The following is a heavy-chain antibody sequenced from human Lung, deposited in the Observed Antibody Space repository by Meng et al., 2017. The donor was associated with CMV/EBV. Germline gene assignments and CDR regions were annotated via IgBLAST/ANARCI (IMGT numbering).Heavy chain of an antibody. CDR1: GYTFTSYY. J-gene: IGHJ6*02. V-gene: IGHV1-46*01. Sequence: ASVKVSCKASGYTFTSYYMHWVRQAPGQGLEWMGIINPSGGSTSYAQKFQGRVTMTRDTSTSTVYMELSSLRSEDTAVYYCSTSCPQWGYYYYYGREVWGPGTXVTVAS. CDR3: STSCPQWGYYYYYGREV. CDR2: INPSGGST. D-gene: IGHD2-2*01.